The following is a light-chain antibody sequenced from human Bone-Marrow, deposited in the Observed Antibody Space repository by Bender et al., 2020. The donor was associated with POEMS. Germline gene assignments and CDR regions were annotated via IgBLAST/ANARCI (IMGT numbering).Light chain of an antibody. Sequence: QSVLTQPPSASGTPGQRVTISCSGSSSNIGSNYVYWYQQLPGTAPKLLILRDFQRPSGVPDRFSGSKSGNTASLTISGLQAEDEAHYYCSSYTSGSTVFGGGTKLTVL. CDR3: SSYTSGSTV. CDR2: RDF. V-gene: IGLV1-47*01. J-gene: IGLJ3*02. CDR1: SSNIGSNY.